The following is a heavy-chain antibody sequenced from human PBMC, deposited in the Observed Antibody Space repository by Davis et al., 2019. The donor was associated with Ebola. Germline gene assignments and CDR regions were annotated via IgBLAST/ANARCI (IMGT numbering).Heavy chain of an antibody. J-gene: IGHJ4*02. CDR3: ARDRYSDGSGYFFEQSH. CDR1: GYTFTSYD. CDR2: MNPHSGNT. D-gene: IGHD3-22*01. Sequence: ASVKVSCKASGYTFTSYDINWVRQATGQGLEWMGWMNPHSGNTGYAQKFQGRVTMTRNTSISTAYMELISLRSEDTAVYYCARDRYSDGSGYFFEQSHWGQGTLVTVSS. V-gene: IGHV1-8*01.